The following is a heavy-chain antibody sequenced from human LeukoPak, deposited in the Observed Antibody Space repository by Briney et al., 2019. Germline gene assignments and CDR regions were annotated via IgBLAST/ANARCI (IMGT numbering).Heavy chain of an antibody. D-gene: IGHD3-3*01. Sequence: SETLPLTCAVYGGSFSGYYWSWLRQPPGKGREGIGEINHSGSTNYNPSLTSRVTISVDTSKNQFSLKLSSVTAADTAVYYCARVTIFDAFDIWGQGTMVTVSS. V-gene: IGHV4-34*01. CDR3: ARVTIFDAFDI. CDR2: INHSGST. CDR1: GGSFSGYY. J-gene: IGHJ3*02.